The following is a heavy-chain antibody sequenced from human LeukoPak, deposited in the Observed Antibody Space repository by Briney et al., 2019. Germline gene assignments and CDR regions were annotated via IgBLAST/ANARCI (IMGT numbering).Heavy chain of an antibody. D-gene: IGHD5-12*01. CDR2: ISYDGSDE. CDR1: GLSFSSYS. J-gene: IGHJ4*02. CDR3: VRATAYYFDY. V-gene: IGHV3-30*04. Sequence: QPGGSLRLSCVASGLSFSSYSMHWVRQAPGKGLEWVGVISYDGSDEYYTDSVKGRFTISRDNSKNTLYLQMNSLRAEDTAVYYCVRATAYYFDYWGQGTLVTVSS.